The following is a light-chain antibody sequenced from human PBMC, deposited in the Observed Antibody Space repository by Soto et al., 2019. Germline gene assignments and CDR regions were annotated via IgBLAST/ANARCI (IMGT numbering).Light chain of an antibody. CDR1: QSVSSRY. CDR3: QQYSSSPKT. CDR2: GAS. Sequence: EIVFTQAPGTPSLSPGXXXXXXXRASQSVSSRYLAWYQQKPGQAPRLLIYGASSRAPGIPDRFSGSGSGTDFTLTISRLEPEDFAVYYCQQYSSSPKTFGQGTKV. V-gene: IGKV3-20*01. J-gene: IGKJ1*01.